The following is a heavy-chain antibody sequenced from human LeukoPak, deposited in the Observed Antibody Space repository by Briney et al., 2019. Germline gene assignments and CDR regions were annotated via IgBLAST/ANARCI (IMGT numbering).Heavy chain of an antibody. CDR1: GFTFSSYA. V-gene: IGHV3-64*01. D-gene: IGHD1-26*01. CDR2: ISSNGGST. J-gene: IGHJ4*02. CDR3: ARVSGSYPWYDY. Sequence: PGGSLRLSCAASGFTFSSYAMHWVRQAPGKGLEYVSAISSNGGSTYYANSVKGRFTISRDNSKNTLYLQMGSLRAKDMAVYYCARVSGSYPWYDYWGQGTLVTVSS.